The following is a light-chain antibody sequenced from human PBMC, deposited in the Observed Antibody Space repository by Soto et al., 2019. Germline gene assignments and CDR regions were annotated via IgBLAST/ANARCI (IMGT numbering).Light chain of an antibody. CDR2: AAS. V-gene: IGKV1D-12*01. J-gene: IGKJ4*01. CDR1: QSISSW. Sequence: VNKNCRASQSISSWLAWYQQKPGKAPKVLIYAASSLQSGAPSRFTGSGHGTDFNLALPSLQPDDIAVQICQEPHRVPRSFGGGTKVDIK. CDR3: QEPHRVPRS.